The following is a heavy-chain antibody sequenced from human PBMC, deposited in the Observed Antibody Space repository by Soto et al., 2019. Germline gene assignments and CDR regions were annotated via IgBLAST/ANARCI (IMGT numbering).Heavy chain of an antibody. J-gene: IGHJ5*02. CDR1: GFTLRDSW. D-gene: IGHD4-4*01. CDR3: VRGGSNYAS. Sequence: EVQLVESGGGLVPPGGSLRLSCTASGFTLRDSWMTCVRQSPGKVLEWVARINPDHIEKKYADSVKGRFSISRDNAKNSMYLQMDSRRGEDTAVYYCVRGGSNYASWGQGTLVTVSS. CDR2: INPDHIEK. V-gene: IGHV3-7*01.